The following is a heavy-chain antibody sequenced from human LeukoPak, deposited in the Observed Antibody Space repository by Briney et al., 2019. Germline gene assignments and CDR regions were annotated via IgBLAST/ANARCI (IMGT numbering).Heavy chain of an antibody. J-gene: IGHJ4*02. V-gene: IGHV3-15*01. CDR2: FKSKAEGGTT. Sequence: GGSLRLSCLASGFIFSKAWMNWVRQAPGTGLEWIGRFKSKAEGGTTDYAAPVKGRFTISRDDSKNTVYLQMNSLKTEDTAVYYCTTGGYGGQFDYWGQGTLVTVSS. CDR3: TTGGYGGQFDY. D-gene: IGHD5-12*01. CDR1: GFIFSKAW.